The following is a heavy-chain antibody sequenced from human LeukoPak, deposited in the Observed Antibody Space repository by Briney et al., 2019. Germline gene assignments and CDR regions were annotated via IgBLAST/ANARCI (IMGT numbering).Heavy chain of an antibody. D-gene: IGHD1-26*01. CDR1: GGSISSSSYY. CDR3: ARNVVGAFSS. Sequence: PSETLSLTCTVSGGSISSSSYYWGWIRQPPGKGLEWIGSIYYSGSTYYNPSLKSRVTMSVDTSKNQFSLKLSSVTAADTAVYYCARNVVGAFSSWGQGTLVTVSS. CDR2: IYYSGST. V-gene: IGHV4-39*07. J-gene: IGHJ4*02.